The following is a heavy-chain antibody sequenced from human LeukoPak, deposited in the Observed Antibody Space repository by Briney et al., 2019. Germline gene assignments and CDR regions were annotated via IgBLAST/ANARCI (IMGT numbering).Heavy chain of an antibody. J-gene: IGHJ4*02. CDR3: AREPPESYYFDY. CDR1: GYTFTSYD. V-gene: IGHV1-8*01. CDR2: MNPNSGNT. Sequence: ASVKVSCKASGYTFTSYDINWVRQATGQGLEWMGWMNPNSGNTGYAQKFQGRVTMTRDMSTSTVYMELNNLRSEDTAVYYCAREPPESYYFDYWGQGTLVTVSS.